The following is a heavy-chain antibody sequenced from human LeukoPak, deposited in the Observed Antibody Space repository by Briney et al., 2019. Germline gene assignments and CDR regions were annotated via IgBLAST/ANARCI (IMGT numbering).Heavy chain of an antibody. CDR2: IYYSGST. D-gene: IGHD6-13*01. Sequence: SETLSLTCTVSGGSISSDYWSWIREPPGKGREWRGYIYYSGSTNYNPPLKRRVTISVDTSKNQFSLKLSSVTAADTAVYYCARHPAAAAWGQGTLVTVSS. CDR3: ARHPAAAA. V-gene: IGHV4-59*08. CDR1: GGSISSDY. J-gene: IGHJ4*02.